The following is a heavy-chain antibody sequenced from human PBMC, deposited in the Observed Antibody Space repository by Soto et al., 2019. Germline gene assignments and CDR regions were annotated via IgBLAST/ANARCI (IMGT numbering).Heavy chain of an antibody. J-gene: IGHJ1*01. Sequence: SETLSLTCTVSGGSISSSSYYWGWIRQPPGKGLEWIGSIYYSGSTYYNPSLKSRVTISVDTSKNQFSLKLSSVTAADTAVYYCATTTGYYDCSGRAGYFQHWGQGTLVTVS. CDR1: GGSISSSSYY. CDR2: IYYSGST. CDR3: ATTTGYYDCSGRAGYFQH. D-gene: IGHD3-22*01. V-gene: IGHV4-39*01.